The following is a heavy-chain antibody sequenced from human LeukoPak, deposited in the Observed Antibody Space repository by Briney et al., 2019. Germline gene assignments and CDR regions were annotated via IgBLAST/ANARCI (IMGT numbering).Heavy chain of an antibody. CDR3: ASQREYYYDN. Sequence: SETLSLTCTVSGYSISSGYYWGWIRQPPGKGLEWIGSIYYSGSPYYNPSLKSRVTISVDTSKNQFSLKLSSVTAADTAVYYCASQREYYYDNWGQGTLVTVSS. D-gene: IGHD6-6*01. CDR2: IYYSGSP. V-gene: IGHV4-38-2*02. J-gene: IGHJ4*02. CDR1: GYSISSGYY.